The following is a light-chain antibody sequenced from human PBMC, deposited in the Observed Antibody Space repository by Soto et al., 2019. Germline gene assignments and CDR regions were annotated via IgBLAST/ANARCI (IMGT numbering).Light chain of an antibody. J-gene: IGKJ1*01. CDR1: QSLLHSNGYNY. CDR3: MQALQTPWT. Sequence: DIVMTQSPLSLPVTPGEPASISCRSSQSLLHSNGYNYLDWYLQKPGQSPQLLIYLGSNRASGVPDRFSGSGSGTDFTLKISRGEAEDVGVYYCMQALQTPWTFGQGTTVEIK. CDR2: LGS. V-gene: IGKV2-28*01.